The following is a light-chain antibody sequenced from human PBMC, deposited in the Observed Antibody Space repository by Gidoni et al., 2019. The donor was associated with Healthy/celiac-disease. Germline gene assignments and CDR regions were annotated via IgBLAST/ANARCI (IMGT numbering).Light chain of an antibody. V-gene: IGLV3-1*01. CDR2: QDT. CDR3: KAWDNSAV. CDR1: KLGDKF. Sequence: SYELTQPPSVSVSPGQTASITCSGDKLGDKFACWYQQKPGQSPVLVIYQDTKRPSGIPERFSGSNSGNTATLTISGTQTMDEADYYCKAWDNSAVFGGGTKLTVL. J-gene: IGLJ2*01.